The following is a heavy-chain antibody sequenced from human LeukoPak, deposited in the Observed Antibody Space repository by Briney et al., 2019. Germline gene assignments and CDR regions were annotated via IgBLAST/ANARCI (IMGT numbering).Heavy chain of an antibody. Sequence: ASVKVSCKASGYTFTGYYMHWVRQAPGQGLEWMGWINPNSGGTNYAQKFQGRVTMTRDTSISTAYMELSRLRSDDTAVYYCARAGQIAVAGMGWFDPWGQGTLVTVSS. J-gene: IGHJ5*02. CDR1: GYTFTGYY. D-gene: IGHD6-19*01. CDR2: INPNSGGT. CDR3: ARAGQIAVAGMGWFDP. V-gene: IGHV1-2*02.